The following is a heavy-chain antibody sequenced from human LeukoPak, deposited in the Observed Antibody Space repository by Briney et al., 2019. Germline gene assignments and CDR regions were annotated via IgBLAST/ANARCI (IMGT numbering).Heavy chain of an antibody. CDR3: ARVPFGGSSSWYDGWFDP. J-gene: IGHJ5*02. V-gene: IGHV1-18*04. CDR2: ISAYNGNT. CDR1: GYTFTSYG. D-gene: IGHD6-13*01. Sequence: ASVKVSCEASGYTFTSYGISWVRQAPGQGLEWMGWISAYNGNTNYAQKLQGRVTMTTDTSTSTAYMELRSLRSDDTAVYCCARVPFGGSSSWYDGWFDPWGQGTLVTVSS.